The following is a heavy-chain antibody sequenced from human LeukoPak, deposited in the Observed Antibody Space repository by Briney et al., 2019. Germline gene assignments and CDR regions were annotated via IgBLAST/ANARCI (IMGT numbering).Heavy chain of an antibody. CDR3: ARHPPYGDGVTFDY. J-gene: IGHJ4*02. V-gene: IGHV4-34*01. CDR2: INHSGST. CDR1: GGSFSGYY. Sequence: SETLSLTCAVYGGSFSGYYWSWIRQPPGKGLEWIGEINHSGSTNYNPSLKSRVTISVDTSKNQFSLKLSSVTAADTAVYYCARHPPYGDGVTFDYWGQGTLVTVSS. D-gene: IGHD4-17*01.